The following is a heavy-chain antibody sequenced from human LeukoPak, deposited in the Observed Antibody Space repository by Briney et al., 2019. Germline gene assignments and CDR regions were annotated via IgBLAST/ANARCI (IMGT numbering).Heavy chain of an antibody. CDR3: ARRDGGANYWYFDV. V-gene: IGHV5-51*01. CDR1: GYTFTNYW. Sequence: ASYLRISCKGAGYTFTNYWIGCVRQMPRAGLECMGIIFPGDPDTRYSPYLAGQVTVSIDEDISTAYLHWSILTVSAGAMSYYARRDGGANYWYFDVWGRGTLVTVSS. J-gene: IGHJ2*01. D-gene: IGHD2-15*01. CDR2: IFPGDPDT.